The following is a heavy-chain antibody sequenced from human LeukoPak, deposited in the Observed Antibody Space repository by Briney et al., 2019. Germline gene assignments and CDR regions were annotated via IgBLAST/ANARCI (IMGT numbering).Heavy chain of an antibody. D-gene: IGHD1-26*01. J-gene: IGHJ3*02. V-gene: IGHV4-30-2*01. Sequence: SQTLSLTCAVSGGSISSGGYSWSWIRQPPGKGLEWIGYIYHSGSTYYNPSLKSRVTISVDRSKNQFSLKLSSVTAADTAVYYCARVWEYLDAFDIWGQGTMVTVSS. CDR3: ARVWEYLDAFDI. CDR2: IYHSGST. CDR1: GGSISSGGYS.